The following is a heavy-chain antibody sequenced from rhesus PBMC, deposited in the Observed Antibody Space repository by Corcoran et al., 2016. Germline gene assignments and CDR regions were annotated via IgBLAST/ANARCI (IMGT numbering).Heavy chain of an antibody. V-gene: IGHV4S7*01. CDR1: GGSISGGYG. CDR3: ARDGGYWGDYLGYFDY. D-gene: IGHD3-34*01. Sequence: QVQPQESGPGRLKPSGTLSPTCPVSGGSISGGYGWGWIRPPPGRGLVGIGSIYSSSGNTYYNPSLKSRVTISTDTSKNQFSLKLSSVTAADTAVYYCARDGGYWGDYLGYFDYWGQGVLVTVSS. J-gene: IGHJ4*01. CDR2: IYSSSGNT.